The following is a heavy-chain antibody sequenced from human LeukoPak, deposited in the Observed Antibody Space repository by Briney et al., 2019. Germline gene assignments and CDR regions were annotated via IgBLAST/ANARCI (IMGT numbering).Heavy chain of an antibody. V-gene: IGHV4-59*01. CDR2: IYYSGST. D-gene: IGHD3-16*01. CDR3: ARGTVQMGMGERFFDF. Sequence: PSETLSLTCTVSGGSISSYYWSWIRQPPGKGLEWIGYIYYSGSTNYNPSLKSRVSMSVDTSRNQFSLRLSSVTAADTAIYYCARGTVQMGMGERFFDFWGQGTLVTVSS. J-gene: IGHJ4*02. CDR1: GGSISSYY.